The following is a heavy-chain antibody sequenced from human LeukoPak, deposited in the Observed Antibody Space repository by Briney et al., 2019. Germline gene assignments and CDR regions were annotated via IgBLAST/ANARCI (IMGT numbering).Heavy chain of an antibody. J-gene: IGHJ6*02. CDR1: GGSISSYY. CDR2: IYYSGST. V-gene: IGHV4-59*08. Sequence: SETLSLTRTVSGGSISSYYWSWIRQPPGKGLEWIGYIYYSGSTNYNPSLKSRVTISVDTSKNQFSLKLSSVTAADTAVYYCARFPRPGIAVAGTLGSYYGMDVWGQGTTVTVSS. CDR3: ARFPRPGIAVAGTLGSYYGMDV. D-gene: IGHD6-19*01.